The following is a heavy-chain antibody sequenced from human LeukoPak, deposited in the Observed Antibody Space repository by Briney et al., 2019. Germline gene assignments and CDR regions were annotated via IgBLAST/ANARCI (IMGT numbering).Heavy chain of an antibody. V-gene: IGHV3-21*01. CDR3: ARGYYDSSGYSFRSNNWFDP. J-gene: IGHJ5*02. CDR1: GFTFSSYS. Sequence: GGSLRLSCAASGFTFSSYSMNWVRQAPGKGLEWVSSISSSSSYIYYADSVKGRFTISRDNAKNSLYPQMNSLRAEDTAVYYCARGYYDSSGYSFRSNNWFDPWGQGTLVTVSS. CDR2: ISSSSSYI. D-gene: IGHD3-22*01.